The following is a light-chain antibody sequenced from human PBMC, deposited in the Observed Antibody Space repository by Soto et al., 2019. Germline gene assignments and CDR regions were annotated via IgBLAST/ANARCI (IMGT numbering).Light chain of an antibody. V-gene: IGLV3-21*02. CDR3: QVSDTITDNTV. J-gene: IGLJ3*02. Sequence: SYELTQPPSVSVAPGQTAMITCWGNNIETKSVHWYQQKPGHAPVLVVYDDSDRPSGIPERFSGSNSGNAANLTISRVEAGDEADYFCQVSDTITDNTVFAGGTKVTVL. CDR2: DDS. CDR1: NIETKS.